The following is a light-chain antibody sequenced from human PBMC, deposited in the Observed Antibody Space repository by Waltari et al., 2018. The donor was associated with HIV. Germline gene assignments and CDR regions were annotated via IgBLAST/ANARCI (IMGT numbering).Light chain of an antibody. CDR2: RAS. V-gene: IGKV1-5*03. CDR1: QSFDNW. J-gene: IGKJ2*01. CDR3: QQYSTHYG. Sequence: DVQMTQSPSNLSASVGDTVVITCRASQSFDNWLAWYLQKPGRAPNLLVSRASMLESGVSSRFSGSGSGTEVTLTIRSLQPDDVGTYYCQQYSTHYGFGQGTRVE.